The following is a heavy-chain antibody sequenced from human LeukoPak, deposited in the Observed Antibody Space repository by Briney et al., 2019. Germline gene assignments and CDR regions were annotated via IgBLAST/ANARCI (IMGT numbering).Heavy chain of an antibody. CDR3: ARSRITIFGVVKGANMDV. CDR1: GFTFSDYY. CDR2: ISSSGRTI. D-gene: IGHD3-3*01. V-gene: IGHV3-11*01. Sequence: GGSLRLSCAASGFTFSDYYMSWIRQAPGKGLEWVSYISSSGRTIYYADSVKGRFTISRDNAKNSLYLQMNSLRAEDTAVYYCARSRITIFGVVKGANMDVWGQRTTVTVSS. J-gene: IGHJ6*02.